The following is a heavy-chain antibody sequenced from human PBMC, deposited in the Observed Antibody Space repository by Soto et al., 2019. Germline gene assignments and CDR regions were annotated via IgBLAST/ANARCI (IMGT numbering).Heavy chain of an antibody. CDR3: ARHQYYYDSSGYPSRVFDY. V-gene: IGHV4-39*01. CDR2: IYYSGST. J-gene: IGHJ4*02. D-gene: IGHD3-22*01. CDR1: GGSISSSSYY. Sequence: SETLSLTCTVSGGSISSSSYYWGWIRQPPGKGLEWIGSIYYSGSTYYNPSLKSRVTISVDTSKNQFSLKLSSVTAADTAVYYCARHQYYYDSSGYPSRVFDYWGQGTLVTVSS.